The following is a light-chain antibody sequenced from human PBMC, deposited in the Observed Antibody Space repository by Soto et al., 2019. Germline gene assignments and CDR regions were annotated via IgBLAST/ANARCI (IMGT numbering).Light chain of an antibody. CDR2: DVS. V-gene: IGLV2-14*01. CDR3: SSFSVASPL. J-gene: IGLJ1*01. CDR1: SNDIGGYNY. Sequence: QSALTQPASMSGSPGQSVPISCAGTSNDIGGYNYVSWYQHHPGTAPKLIIYDVSSRPSGVSHRFSGSKSGNTASLTISGLQAEDEADYYCSSFSVASPLFGTGTKVTVL.